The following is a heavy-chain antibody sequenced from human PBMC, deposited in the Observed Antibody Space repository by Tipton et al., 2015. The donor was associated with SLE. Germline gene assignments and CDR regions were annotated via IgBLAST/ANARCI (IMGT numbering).Heavy chain of an antibody. V-gene: IGHV4-38-2*02. D-gene: IGHD3-3*01. CDR1: GNSIYNGFY. CDR3: ARDPYDSWSDYQATFDY. Sequence: TLSLTCSVSGNSIYNGFYWGWIRQSPGKGLEWIGSIYRSGTAYYNPSLKSRVTMSVDTSKNQFSLKWTSVTAADTAVYYCARDPYDSWSDYQATFDYWGQGILVTVSS. J-gene: IGHJ4*02. CDR2: IYRSGTA.